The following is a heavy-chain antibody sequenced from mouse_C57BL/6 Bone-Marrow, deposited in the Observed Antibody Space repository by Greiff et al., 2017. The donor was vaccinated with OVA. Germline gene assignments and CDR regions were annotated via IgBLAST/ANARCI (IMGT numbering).Heavy chain of an antibody. V-gene: IGHV1-72*01. CDR2: IDPNSGGT. CDR1: GYTFTSYW. Sequence: QVQLQQPGAELVKPGASVKLSCKASGYTFTSYWMHWVKQRPGRGLEWIGRIDPNSGGTKDNEKFKSKATLTVDKPSSTAYMQLSSLTSEDSAVYYCAREGVYGYGGDWYVDVWGTGTTVTVSS. CDR3: AREGVYGYGGDWYVDV. J-gene: IGHJ1*03. D-gene: IGHD2-2*01.